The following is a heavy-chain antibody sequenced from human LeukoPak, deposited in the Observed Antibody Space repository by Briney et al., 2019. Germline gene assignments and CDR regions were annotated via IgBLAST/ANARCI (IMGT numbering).Heavy chain of an antibody. V-gene: IGHV3-23*01. Sequence: PGGSLRLSCAASGFTFSSYAMSWVRQAPGKGLEWVSAISGSGGSTYYADSVKGRFTISRDNSKNTLYLQMNSLRAEDTAVYYCAKLPRVGAAASGYYYYGMDVWGQGTTVTVSS. CDR2: ISGSGGST. J-gene: IGHJ6*02. CDR1: GFTFSSYA. D-gene: IGHD1-26*01. CDR3: AKLPRVGAAASGYYYYGMDV.